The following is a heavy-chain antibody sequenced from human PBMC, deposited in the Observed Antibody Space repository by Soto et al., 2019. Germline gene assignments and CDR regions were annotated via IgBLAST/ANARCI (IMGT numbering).Heavy chain of an antibody. J-gene: IGHJ3*02. CDR2: INAGNGNT. D-gene: IGHD1-20*01. CDR3: ARYAQYNWNDARIDAFDI. CDR1: GYTFTSYA. V-gene: IGHV1-3*01. Sequence: QVQLVQSVAEVKKPGASVKVSCKASGYTFTSYAMHWVRQAPGQRLEWMGWINAGNGNTKYSQKFQGRVTITRDTSASTAYMELSSLRSEDTAVYYCARYAQYNWNDARIDAFDIWGQGTMVTVSS.